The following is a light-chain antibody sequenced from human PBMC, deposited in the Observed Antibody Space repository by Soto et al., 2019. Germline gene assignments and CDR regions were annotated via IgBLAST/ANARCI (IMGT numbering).Light chain of an antibody. CDR3: TSYVGNDIWV. CDR2: EVT. Sequence: QSALTQPPSASASPGQSVTISCTGTSSDVGAYKYVSWYQQYPGKAPKLMIYEVTKRPSGVPDRFSGSKSGNTASLTVSGLQAEDEADYYCTSYVGNDIWVFGGGTKVT. V-gene: IGLV2-8*01. J-gene: IGLJ3*02. CDR1: SSDVGAYKY.